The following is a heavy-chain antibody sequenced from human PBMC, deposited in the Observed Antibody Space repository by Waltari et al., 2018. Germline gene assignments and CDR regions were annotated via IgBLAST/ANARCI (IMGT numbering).Heavy chain of an antibody. D-gene: IGHD3-10*01. CDR1: GGTFSSYA. V-gene: IGHV1-69*05. J-gene: IGHJ3*02. CDR2: IIPIFGTA. Sequence: QVQLVQSGAEVKKPGSSVKVSCKASGGTFSSYAISWVRQAPGQGLEWMGGIIPIFGTANYAQKFQGRVTITTDESTSTAYMELSSLRSEDTAVYYCARDPSNYYGSGSSPTDDAFDIWGQGTMVTVSS. CDR3: ARDPSNYYGSGSSPTDDAFDI.